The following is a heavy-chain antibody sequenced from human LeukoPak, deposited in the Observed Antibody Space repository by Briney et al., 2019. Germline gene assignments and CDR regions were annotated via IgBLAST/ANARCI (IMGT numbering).Heavy chain of an antibody. J-gene: IGHJ4*02. D-gene: IGHD2-2*01. CDR2: ISGSGGST. Sequence: PGGSLRLPCAASGFTFSSYAMSWVRQAPGKGLEWVSAISGSGGSTYYADSVKGRFTISRDNSKNTLYLQMNSLRAEDTAVYYCVKEGIEDIVVVPAAMNYFGYWGQGTLVTVSS. CDR3: VKEGIEDIVVVPAAMNYFGY. CDR1: GFTFSSYA. V-gene: IGHV3-23*01.